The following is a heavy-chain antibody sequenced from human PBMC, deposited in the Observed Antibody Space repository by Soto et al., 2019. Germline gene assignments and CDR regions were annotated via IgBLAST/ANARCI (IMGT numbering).Heavy chain of an antibody. V-gene: IGHV1-8*01. CDR2: MNPNSGNT. CDR3: AREAPGPYYYDSSGYYDYFDP. CDR1: GYTFTSYE. J-gene: IGHJ5*02. Sequence: GASVKVSFKASGYTFTSYEINWVRQATGQGLEWMGWMNPNSGNTDYAQKFQGRVTMTRSTSITTAYMELSSLTSEDTAVYYCAREAPGPYYYDSSGYYDYFDPWGQGTLVTVSS. D-gene: IGHD3-22*01.